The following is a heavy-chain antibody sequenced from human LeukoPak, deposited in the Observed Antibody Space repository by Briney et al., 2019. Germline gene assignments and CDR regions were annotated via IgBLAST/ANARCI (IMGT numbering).Heavy chain of an antibody. D-gene: IGHD1-1*01. V-gene: IGHV3-13*01. J-gene: IGHJ6*03. CDR2: IGTASDT. CDR3: ARGPPRGKYYYMDV. Sequence: GGSLRLSRAASGFTFSSFDMHWVRQPTGQGLEWVLTIGTASDTYYPGSVEGRFTLSRDNAKNSLYLQMNSLTAGDTAVCYCARGPPRGKYYYMDVWGKGTTVTVSS. CDR1: GFTFSSFD.